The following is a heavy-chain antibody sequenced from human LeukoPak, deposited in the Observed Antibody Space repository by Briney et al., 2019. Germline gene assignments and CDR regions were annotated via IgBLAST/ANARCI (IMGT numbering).Heavy chain of an antibody. CDR2: INHSGST. J-gene: IGHJ4*02. Sequence: PSETLSLTCAVYGGSFSGYYWSWIRQPPGKGLEWIGEINHSGSTNYNPSLKSRVTISVDTSKNQFSLKLSSVTAADTAVYYCARTPFPSVRGVITFDYWGQGTLVTVSS. CDR1: GGSFSGYY. CDR3: ARTPFPSVRGVITFDY. D-gene: IGHD3-10*01. V-gene: IGHV4-34*01.